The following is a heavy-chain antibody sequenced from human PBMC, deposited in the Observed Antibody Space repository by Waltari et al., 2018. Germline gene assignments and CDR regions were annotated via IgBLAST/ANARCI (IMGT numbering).Heavy chain of an antibody. CDR2: VDPEDGET. V-gene: IGHV1-69-2*01. D-gene: IGHD1-26*01. Sequence: EVQLVQSGAEVKKPGATVNISCKVSGYTFTDYYMHWVQQAPGKGIEWMGLVDPEDGETIYAEKFQGIVTITADTPTDTAYMELSSLRSEDTAVYYCATTVLTTEYYFDYWGQGTLVTVSS. CDR1: GYTFTDYY. CDR3: ATTVLTTEYYFDY. J-gene: IGHJ4*02.